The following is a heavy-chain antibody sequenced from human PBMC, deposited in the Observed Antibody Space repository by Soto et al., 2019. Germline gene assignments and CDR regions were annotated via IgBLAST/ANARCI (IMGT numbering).Heavy chain of an antibody. J-gene: IGHJ4*02. CDR1: GGSISSGGYF. CDR3: ARDPAL. V-gene: IGHV4-31*03. Sequence: QVQLQESGPGLVKPSQTLSLTCTVSGGSISSGGYFWSWIRQHPGKGLACIGYINNSGSTYYNPSRESRVTITASTSKNQFSLKLSPVTAADMAVYYFARDPALWGQGTLVTVSS. CDR2: INNSGST.